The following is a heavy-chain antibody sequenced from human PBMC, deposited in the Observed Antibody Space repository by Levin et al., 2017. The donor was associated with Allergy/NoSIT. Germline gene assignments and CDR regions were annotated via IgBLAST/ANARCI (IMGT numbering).Heavy chain of an antibody. J-gene: IGHJ4*02. Sequence: PSETLSLTCSVFGGSISPYYWRWIRQPPGKGLEFFGWIYHTGGTAYNPPLQSRVTFSLDSSTNVVSLKLNSVTAADTAVYYCARYSQFGSRHYFDYWGQGILVTVSS. CDR1: GGSISPYY. CDR3: ARYSQFGSRHYFDY. CDR2: IYHTGGT. V-gene: IGHV4-59*01. D-gene: IGHD3-10*01.